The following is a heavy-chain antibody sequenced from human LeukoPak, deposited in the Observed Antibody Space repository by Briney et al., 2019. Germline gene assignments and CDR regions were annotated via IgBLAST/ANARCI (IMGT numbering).Heavy chain of an antibody. Sequence: GESLKISCKTSGYVFTSFWIGWVRQMPGKGLEWMGIISPRDSDTRYRPSFQGQVTISADKSISTAYLQWDSLKASDTAMYYCARRTYGGGNGDYWGQGTLVTVSS. CDR3: ARRTYGGGNGDY. CDR2: ISPRDSDT. CDR1: GYVFTSFW. V-gene: IGHV5-51*01. D-gene: IGHD4-23*01. J-gene: IGHJ4*02.